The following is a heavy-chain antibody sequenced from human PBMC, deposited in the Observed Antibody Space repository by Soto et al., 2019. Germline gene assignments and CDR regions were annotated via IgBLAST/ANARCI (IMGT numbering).Heavy chain of an antibody. CDR2: ISGSGGST. CDR1: GFTFSSYA. V-gene: IGHV3-23*01. CDR3: AKVVAYSSSWYSGYFDY. D-gene: IGHD6-13*01. J-gene: IGHJ4*02. Sequence: GGSLRLSCAASGFTFSSYAMSWVRQAPGKGLEWVSAISGSGGSTYYADSVKGRFTISRDNSKNTLYLQMNSLRAEDTAVYYCAKVVAYSSSWYSGYFDYWGQGTLVTVSS.